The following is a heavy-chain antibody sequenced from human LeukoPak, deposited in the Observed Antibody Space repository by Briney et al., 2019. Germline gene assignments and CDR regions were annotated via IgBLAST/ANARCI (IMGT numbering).Heavy chain of an antibody. Sequence: SSETLSLTCTVSGGSISSSSYYWSWIRQPPGKGLEWIGYIYYSGSTNYNPFLKSRVTISVDTSKNQFSLKLSSATAADTAVYYCARARELALDYWGQGTLVTVSS. V-gene: IGHV4-61*01. CDR1: GGSISSSSYY. CDR2: IYYSGST. D-gene: IGHD1-7*01. CDR3: ARARELALDY. J-gene: IGHJ4*02.